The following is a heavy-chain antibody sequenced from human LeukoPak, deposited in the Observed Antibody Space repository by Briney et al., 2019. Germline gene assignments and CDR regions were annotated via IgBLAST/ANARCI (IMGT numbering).Heavy chain of an antibody. CDR1: GYTFTSYG. J-gene: IGHJ4*02. V-gene: IGHV1-18*01. D-gene: IGHD2-8*01. Sequence: ASVTVSCKASGYTFTSYGISWVRQAPGQGLEWMGWISAYNGNTNYAQKLQGRVTMTTDTSTSTAYMELRSLRSDDTAVYYCARDTHIVLMVYAPYYFDYWGQGTLVTVSS. CDR3: ARDTHIVLMVYAPYYFDY. CDR2: ISAYNGNT.